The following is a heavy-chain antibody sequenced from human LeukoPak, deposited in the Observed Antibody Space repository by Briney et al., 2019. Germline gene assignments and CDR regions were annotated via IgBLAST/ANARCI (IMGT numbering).Heavy chain of an antibody. CDR3: VAGYSYGCGIDY. J-gene: IGHJ4*02. D-gene: IGHD5-18*01. CDR2: ISSSGSTI. V-gene: IGHV3-48*03. Sequence: GGSLRLSCAASGFTFSSYEMNWVRQAPGKGLEWVSYISSSGSTIYYADSVKGRFTISRDNAKNSLYLQMNSLRAEDTAVYYCVAGYSYGCGIDYWGQGTLVTVSS. CDR1: GFTFSSYE.